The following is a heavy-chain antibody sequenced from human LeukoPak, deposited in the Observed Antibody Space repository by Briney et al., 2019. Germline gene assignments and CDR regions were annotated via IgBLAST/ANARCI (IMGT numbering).Heavy chain of an antibody. CDR1: GYTFTSYF. J-gene: IGHJ6*02. V-gene: IGHV1-69*13. CDR2: IIPIFGTA. D-gene: IGHD2-2*01. CDR3: ASGVVPAAPSKYYYYYYGMDV. Sequence: SVKVSCKASGYTFTSYFMHWVRQAPGQGLEWMGGIIPIFGTANYAQKFQGRVTITADESTSTAYMELSSLRSEDTAVYYCASGVVPAAPSKYYYYYYGMDVWGQGTTVTVSS.